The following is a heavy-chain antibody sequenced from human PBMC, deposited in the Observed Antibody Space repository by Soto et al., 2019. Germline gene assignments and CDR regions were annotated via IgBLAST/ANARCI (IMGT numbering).Heavy chain of an antibody. J-gene: IGHJ6*02. CDR2: IYYSGLT. CDR3: ASRAGFTYYGMDV. CDR1: GGSIRSGGYY. Sequence: TLSLTCTVSGGSIRSGGYYWNWIRQHPGKGLEWIGYIYYSGLTYYNPSLRSRTTISVDTSKNQFSLKLSSVTAADTAVYYCASRAGFTYYGMDVWGQGTTVTVSS. V-gene: IGHV4-31*03.